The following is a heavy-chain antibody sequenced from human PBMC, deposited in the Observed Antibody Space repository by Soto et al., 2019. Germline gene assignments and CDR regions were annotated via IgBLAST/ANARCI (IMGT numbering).Heavy chain of an antibody. CDR2: ISGSGDTT. CDR3: AKDDYVAAPNWFDP. V-gene: IGHV3-23*01. CDR1: GFTFSSHA. J-gene: IGHJ5*02. Sequence: GGSLRLSCAASGFTFSSHAMNWVRQAPGKGLEWVSTISGSGDTTYYVDSVKGRFTISRDNSKNTLYLQMNSLRAEDTAVYYCAKDDYVAAPNWFDPWGQGTLVTVSS. D-gene: IGHD4-17*01.